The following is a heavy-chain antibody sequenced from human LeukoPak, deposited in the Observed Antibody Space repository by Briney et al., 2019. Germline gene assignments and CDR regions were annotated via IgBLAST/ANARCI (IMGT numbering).Heavy chain of an antibody. CDR3: ARGPGTVGLSP. Sequence: SETLSLTCKVSGTSFTHYHCSWIRQTPEKGLEWNGQINHSRDTSYNPSLRSRMTLSVDRSKNQFSLKVTSVTAADTGVYYCARGPGTVGLSPWGQGTLVTVSS. V-gene: IGHV4-34*01. D-gene: IGHD1/OR15-1a*01. CDR1: GTSFTHYH. J-gene: IGHJ5*02. CDR2: INHSRDT.